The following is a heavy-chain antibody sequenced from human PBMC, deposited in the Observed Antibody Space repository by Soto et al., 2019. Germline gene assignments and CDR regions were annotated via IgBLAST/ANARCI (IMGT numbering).Heavy chain of an antibody. CDR2: ISNDGGNE. J-gene: IGHJ6*02. CDR1: GFTLSDFA. V-gene: IGHV3-30-3*01. CDR3: ARAAHGMDV. Sequence: QVQLVESGGGVVQPGRSLRLSCAAAGFTLSDFAMHWVRQAPGKGLEWVALISNDGGNEHYGDSVKGRFTTSRDNSKHMLYLQVTSLRVENTAVYYCARAAHGMDVWGQGTTVTVSS.